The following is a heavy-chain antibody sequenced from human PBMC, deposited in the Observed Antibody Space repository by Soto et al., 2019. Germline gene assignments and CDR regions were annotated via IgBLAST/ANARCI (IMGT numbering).Heavy chain of an antibody. J-gene: IGHJ4*02. CDR1: GFIFKNYA. D-gene: IGHD6-6*01. Sequence: QVQLVESGGGVVQPGRSLRLSCAVSGFIFKNYALNWVRQAPGKGRGWVASITRDGYNKYYADSVKGRFTISRDNSKNTLSLQMTALRVEDSSVYYCTKSSGGSSSVGMDYWGPGTLVTVSS. CDR2: ITRDGYNK. V-gene: IGHV3-30*04. CDR3: TKSSGGSSSVGMDY.